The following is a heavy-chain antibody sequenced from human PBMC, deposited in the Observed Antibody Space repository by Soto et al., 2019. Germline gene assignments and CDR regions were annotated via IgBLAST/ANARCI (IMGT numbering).Heavy chain of an antibody. Sequence: PGVSLRRSCAASGFTFSSYAMSCVRPAPGKGLEWVSAISGSGGRTYYADSVKGRFTISRDNSKNTLYLQMNSLRAEDTAVYYCAKSPGVGAFGGMDVWGQGTTVTVSS. CDR3: AKSPGVGAFGGMDV. CDR1: GFTFSSYA. V-gene: IGHV3-23*01. D-gene: IGHD1-26*01. CDR2: ISGSGGRT. J-gene: IGHJ6*02.